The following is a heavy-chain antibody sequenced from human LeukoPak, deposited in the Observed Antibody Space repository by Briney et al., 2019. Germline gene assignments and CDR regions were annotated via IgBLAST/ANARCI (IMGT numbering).Heavy chain of an antibody. CDR1: GFTFSSYW. CDR3: ASLYSSGWTRDY. CDR2: IKQDGSEK. D-gene: IGHD6-19*01. Sequence: GGSLRLSCAASGFTFSSYWMSWVRQAPGKGLEWVANIKQDGSEKYYVDSVKGRFTISRDNAKNSLYLQMNSLRAEDTAGYYCASLYSSGWTRDYWGQGTLVTVSS. J-gene: IGHJ4*02. V-gene: IGHV3-7*01.